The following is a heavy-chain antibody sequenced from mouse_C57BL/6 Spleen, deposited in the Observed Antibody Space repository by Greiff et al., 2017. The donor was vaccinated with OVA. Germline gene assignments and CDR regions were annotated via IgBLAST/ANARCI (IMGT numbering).Heavy chain of an antibody. Sequence: QVQLQQSGAELARPGASVKLSCKASGYTFTRYGISWVKQRTGQGLEWIGEIYPRSGTTYYNEKFKGKATLTAAKASSTAYMELRSLTSEDSAVYFCARGRDYYAMGYWGQGASVSVSS. V-gene: IGHV1-81*01. CDR2: IYPRSGTT. CDR1: GYTFTRYG. J-gene: IGHJ4*01. CDR3: ARGRDYYAMGY.